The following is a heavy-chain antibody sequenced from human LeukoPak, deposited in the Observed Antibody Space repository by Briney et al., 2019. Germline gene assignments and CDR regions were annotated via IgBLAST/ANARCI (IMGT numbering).Heavy chain of an antibody. D-gene: IGHD2-21*01. Sequence: SVKVSCKASGGTFSSYAISWVRQAPGQGLEWMGRIIPILGIANYTQKFQGRVTITADKSTSTAYMELSSLRSEDTAVYYCASSAVILGYYYGMDVWGQGTTVTVSS. CDR2: IIPILGIA. V-gene: IGHV1-69*04. CDR3: ASSAVILGYYYGMDV. CDR1: GGTFSSYA. J-gene: IGHJ6*02.